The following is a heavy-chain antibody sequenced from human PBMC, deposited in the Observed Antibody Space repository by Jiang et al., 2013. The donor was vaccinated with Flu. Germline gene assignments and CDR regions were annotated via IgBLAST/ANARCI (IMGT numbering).Heavy chain of an antibody. J-gene: IGHJ4*02. CDR2: IRGSGGGT. D-gene: IGHD2/OR15-2a*01. CDR1: GFTFSSYV. Sequence: RLSCAASGFTFSSYVMSWVRQAPGKGLEWVSAIRGSGGGTYFADSVKGRFTISRDKSKNTLYLQMNSLGAEDTAVYYCAREYYSAFDYWGQGTLVTVSS. V-gene: IGHV3-23*01. CDR3: AREYYSAFDY.